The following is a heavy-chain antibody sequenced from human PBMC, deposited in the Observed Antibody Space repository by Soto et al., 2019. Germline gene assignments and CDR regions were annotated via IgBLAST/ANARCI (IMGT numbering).Heavy chain of an antibody. V-gene: IGHV3-30-3*01. CDR1: GFTFSNYV. J-gene: IGHJ4*02. CDR3: ARAFNDYVWGSLRSVDF. CDR2: ISYDGATK. D-gene: IGHD3-16*01. Sequence: QVQLVESGGGVVQPGRSLRLSCAASGFTFSNYVMHWVRQAPGKGLEWVAVISYDGATKYYADSVKGRITLSRDNSKNTLYLQMHSLRAEDTAVYYCARAFNDYVWGSLRSVDFWGQGTLVTVSS.